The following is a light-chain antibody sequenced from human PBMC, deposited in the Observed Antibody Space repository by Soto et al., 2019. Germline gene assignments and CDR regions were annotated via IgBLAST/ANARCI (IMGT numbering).Light chain of an antibody. CDR3: QQRSNWPIT. V-gene: IGKV3-11*01. CDR1: QSVSSY. CDR2: DAS. Sequence: EIVLTQSPATLSLSPGERATLSCRASQSVSSYLAWYQQKPGQAPRLLIYDASNRATGIPARFSGSGSGTAFTLTISSLEPEDSALYYCQQRSNWPITFGQGTRLEIK. J-gene: IGKJ5*01.